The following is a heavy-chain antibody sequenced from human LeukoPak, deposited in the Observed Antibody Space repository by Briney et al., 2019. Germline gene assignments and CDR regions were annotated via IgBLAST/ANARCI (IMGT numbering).Heavy chain of an antibody. V-gene: IGHV3-11*04. CDR1: GFTLSDYY. CDR3: ARDPYYYDSSGIDY. D-gene: IGHD3-22*01. CDR2: ISSSGSTI. Sequence: GGSLRLSCAASGFTLSDYYMSWIRQAPGKGLEWVSYISSSGSTIYYADSVKGRFTISRDNAKNSLYLQMNSLRAEDTAVYYCARDPYYYDSSGIDYWGQGTLVTVSS. J-gene: IGHJ4*02.